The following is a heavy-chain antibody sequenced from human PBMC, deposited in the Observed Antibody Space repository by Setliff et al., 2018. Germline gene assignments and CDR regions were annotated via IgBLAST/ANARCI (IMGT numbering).Heavy chain of an antibody. CDR3: VKATVTGFYMDV. Sequence: GGSLRLSCAASGFTFSDYGMHWVRQAPGKGLEWVAFIRYDGSDKNSADSVKGRFTISRDNSRNTLYLQMNSLRPEDTAVYHCVKATVTGFYMDVWGKGTTVTVSS. D-gene: IGHD4-4*01. J-gene: IGHJ6*03. CDR1: GFTFSDYG. CDR2: IRYDGSDK. V-gene: IGHV3-30*02.